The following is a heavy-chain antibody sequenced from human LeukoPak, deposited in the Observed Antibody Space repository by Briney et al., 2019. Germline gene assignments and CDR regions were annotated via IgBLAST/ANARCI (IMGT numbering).Heavy chain of an antibody. J-gene: IGHJ4*02. Sequence: GASVKVSCKASGYTFTNYYLYWVRQAPGQGLEWMGVVNPSGGSTSYTQRFQDRVTMTRDTSTSTVHMELSSLSSEDTAIYYCARAGHISGSRSKATGGFDYWGQGTLVTVSS. CDR3: ARAGHISGSRSKATGGFDY. CDR1: GYTFTNYY. D-gene: IGHD3-10*01. V-gene: IGHV1-46*01. CDR2: VNPSGGST.